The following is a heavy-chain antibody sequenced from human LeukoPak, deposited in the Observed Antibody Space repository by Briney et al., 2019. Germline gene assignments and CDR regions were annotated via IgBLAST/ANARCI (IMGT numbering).Heavy chain of an antibody. V-gene: IGHV3-23*01. CDR1: GFTFSSDA. CDR2: ISGSGGST. J-gene: IGHJ3*02. D-gene: IGHD6-6*01. Sequence: GGSLRLSCAASGFTFSSDAMSWVRQAPGKGLEWVSAISGSGGSTYYADSVKGRFTISRDNSKNTLYLQMNSLRAEDTAVYYCAKVSPRSSSSHFTAAFDIWGQGTMVTVSS. CDR3: AKVSPRSSSSHFTAAFDI.